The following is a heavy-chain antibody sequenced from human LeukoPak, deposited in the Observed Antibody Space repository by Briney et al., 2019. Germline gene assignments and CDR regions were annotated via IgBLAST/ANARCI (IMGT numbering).Heavy chain of an antibody. J-gene: IGHJ2*01. D-gene: IGHD6-19*01. V-gene: IGHV3-23*01. Sequence: GGSLRLSCAASGFTFSSYAMSWVRQAPGKGLEWVSGISGSGGSTYYADSVKGRFTISRDNSKNTLYLQMNSLRAEDTALYCCAKDPGGQWPDWYFDLWGRGTLVTVSS. CDR3: AKDPGGQWPDWYFDL. CDR2: ISGSGGST. CDR1: GFTFSSYA.